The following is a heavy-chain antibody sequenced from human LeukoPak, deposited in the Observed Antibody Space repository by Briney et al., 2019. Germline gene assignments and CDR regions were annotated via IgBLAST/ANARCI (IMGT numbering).Heavy chain of an antibody. J-gene: IGHJ4*02. CDR3: ARASWVSTTDAVR. D-gene: IGHD1-14*01. CDR1: GLSFSSLA. V-gene: IGHV3-23*01. Sequence: SGGSLRLSCAASGLSFSSLAMSWVRQGPAGGLEWVSSIRGNGDTFYADSVKGRFTLSSDSSSNTVYFQLNNLRVEDTAIYYCARASWVSTTDAVRWGQGTLVTVSS. CDR2: IRGNGDT.